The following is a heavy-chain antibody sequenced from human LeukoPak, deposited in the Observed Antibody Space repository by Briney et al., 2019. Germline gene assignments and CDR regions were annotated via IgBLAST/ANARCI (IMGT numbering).Heavy chain of an antibody. CDR1: GYTFTSYA. J-gene: IGHJ4*02. V-gene: IGHV1-3*01. D-gene: IGHD3-9*01. CDR2: INAGSGNT. Sequence: ASVKVSCKASGYTFTSYAMHWVRQAPGQRLEWMGWINAGSGNTKYSQKFQGRVTITRDTSASTAYMELSSLRSEDTAVYYCARGYYDILTGYYPFDYWGQGTLVTVSS. CDR3: ARGYYDILTGYYPFDY.